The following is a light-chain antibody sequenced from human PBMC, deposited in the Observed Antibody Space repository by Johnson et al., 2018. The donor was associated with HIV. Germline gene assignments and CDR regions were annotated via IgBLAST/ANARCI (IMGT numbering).Light chain of an antibody. CDR3: GTWDCSLTAYV. CDR1: SSNIGNNY. CDR2: ENN. J-gene: IGLJ1*01. V-gene: IGLV1-51*02. Sequence: QSVLTQPPSVSAAPGQKVTISCSGCSSNIGNNYVSWYQQLPGTAPKLLIYENNKRPSGIPDRFSGSKSGTSATLAITGLQTGDEADYYWGTWDCSLTAYVFGPGTKVTDL.